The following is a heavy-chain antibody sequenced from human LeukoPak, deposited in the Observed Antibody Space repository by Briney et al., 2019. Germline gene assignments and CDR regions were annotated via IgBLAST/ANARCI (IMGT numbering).Heavy chain of an antibody. Sequence: ASVKVSCKASGYTFTSYAMNWVRQAPGQGLEWMGWINTNTGNPTYAQGFTGRFVFSLDTSVSTAYLQISSLKAEDTAVYYCARGLAGGYYDSSGYYYWWGQGTLVTVSS. CDR1: GYTFTSYA. J-gene: IGHJ4*02. D-gene: IGHD3-22*01. CDR3: ARGLAGGYYDSSGYYYW. CDR2: INTNTGNP. V-gene: IGHV7-4-1*02.